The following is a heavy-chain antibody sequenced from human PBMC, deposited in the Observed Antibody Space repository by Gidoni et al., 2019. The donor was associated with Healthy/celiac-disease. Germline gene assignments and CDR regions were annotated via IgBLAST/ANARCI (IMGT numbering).Heavy chain of an antibody. J-gene: IGHJ4*02. Sequence: QVQLVQSGAEVKQPGSSVKVSCKASGGTFSSYAISWVRQAPGQGLEWMGGIIPIFGTANYAQKFQGRVTITADESTSTAYMELSSLRSEDTAVYYCARDGASGYSGYDHRFDYWGQGTLVTVSS. CDR2: IIPIFGTA. CDR1: GGTFSSYA. D-gene: IGHD5-12*01. V-gene: IGHV1-69*01. CDR3: ARDGASGYSGYDHRFDY.